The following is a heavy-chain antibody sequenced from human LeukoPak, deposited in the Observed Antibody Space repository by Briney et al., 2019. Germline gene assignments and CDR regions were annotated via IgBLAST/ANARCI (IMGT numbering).Heavy chain of an antibody. CDR3: ARAIGGSGSYWYDY. D-gene: IGHD3-10*01. J-gene: IGHJ4*02. Sequence: GSLRLSCAASGFTFSSYAMHWVRQAPGKGLEYVSAISSNGGSTYYANSVKGRFTISRDNSKNTLYLQMGSLRAEDMAVYYCARAIGGSGSYWYDYWGQGTLVTVSS. CDR1: GFTFSSYA. V-gene: IGHV3-64*01. CDR2: ISSNGGST.